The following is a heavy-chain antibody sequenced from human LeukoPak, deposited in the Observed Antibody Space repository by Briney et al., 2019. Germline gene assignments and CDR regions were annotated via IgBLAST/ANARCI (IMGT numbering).Heavy chain of an antibody. J-gene: IGHJ6*02. CDR1: GFTFSSYS. CDR2: ISSSSSYI. D-gene: IGHD5-12*01. Sequence: GGSLRLSCAASGFTFSSYSMNWVRQAPGKGLEWVSSISSSSSYIYYANSVKGRFTISRDNAKNSLYLQMNSLRAEDTAVYYCARVLGYESGMDVWGQGTTVTVSS. CDR3: ARVLGYESGMDV. V-gene: IGHV3-21*01.